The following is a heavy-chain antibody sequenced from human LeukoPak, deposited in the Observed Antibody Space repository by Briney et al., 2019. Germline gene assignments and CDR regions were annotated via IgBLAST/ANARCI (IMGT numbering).Heavy chain of an antibody. CDR1: GGSISSYY. J-gene: IGHJ4*02. CDR2: IYYSGST. CDR3: AGRRGGYRIDY. Sequence: SETLSLTCTVSGGSISSYYWSWIRQPPGKGLEWMGYIYYSGSTNYNPSLKSRVTISVDTSKNQFSLKLSSVTAADTAVYYCAGRRGGYRIDYWGQGTLVTVSS. V-gene: IGHV4-59*08. D-gene: IGHD1-1*01.